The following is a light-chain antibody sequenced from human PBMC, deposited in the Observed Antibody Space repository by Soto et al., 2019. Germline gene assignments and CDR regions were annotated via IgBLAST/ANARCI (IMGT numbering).Light chain of an antibody. V-gene: IGLV2-14*01. CDR3: SSYTSSSGGV. Sequence: QPVLTQPASVSGSPGQSITISCTGTSSDVGGYNYVSWYQQHPGKAPKLMIYDVSNRPSGVSNRFSGSKSGNTASLTISGLQAEDEADYYCSSYTSSSGGVFGGGTKLTVL. CDR1: SSDVGGYNY. J-gene: IGLJ2*01. CDR2: DVS.